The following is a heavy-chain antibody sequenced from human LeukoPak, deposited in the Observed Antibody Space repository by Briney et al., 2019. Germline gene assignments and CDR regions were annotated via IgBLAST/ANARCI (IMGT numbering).Heavy chain of an antibody. D-gene: IGHD1-26*01. J-gene: IGHJ4*02. CDR2: ISGSGGGT. CDR3: AKHPDLTIGWAKFDN. V-gene: IGHV3-23*01. CDR1: GFRFSSYA. Sequence: PGGSLRLSCAASGFRFSSYAMSWVRQAPGKGLEWVSSISGSGGGTFYADSVKGRFTISRDNSKNTLYPHTNSLRAEDTAVYYCAKHPDLTIGWAKFDNWGQGTLVTVSS.